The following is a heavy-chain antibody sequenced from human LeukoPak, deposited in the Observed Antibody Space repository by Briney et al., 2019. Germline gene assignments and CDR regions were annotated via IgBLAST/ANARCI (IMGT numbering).Heavy chain of an antibody. J-gene: IGHJ6*02. CDR1: GYNFISYY. V-gene: IGHV1-46*01. CDR3: AREDVVLVDAVRYYYSGMDV. Sequence: ASVKVSCKASGYNFISYYMHWVRQAPGQGLEWMGIINPSGDSTSYSQKFHDKGTMTRDTATSTVYMELSSLTSEDKAVYYCAREDVVLVDAVRYYYSGMDVWGQGNTVPVSS. D-gene: IGHD2-21*01. CDR2: INPSGDST.